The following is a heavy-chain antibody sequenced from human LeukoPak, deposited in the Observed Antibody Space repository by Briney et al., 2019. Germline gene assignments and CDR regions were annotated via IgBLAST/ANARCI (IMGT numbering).Heavy chain of an antibody. CDR2: ISSSSSTI. D-gene: IGHD4-17*01. CDR1: GFTFSSYS. CDR3: AKGITVTKDYYYYGMDV. J-gene: IGHJ6*02. Sequence: GGSLRLSCAASGFTFSSYSMNWVRQAPGKGLEWVSYISSSSSTIYYADSVKGRFTISRDNSKNTLYLQMNSLRAEDTAVYYCAKGITVTKDYYYYGMDVWGQGTTVTVSS. V-gene: IGHV3-48*01.